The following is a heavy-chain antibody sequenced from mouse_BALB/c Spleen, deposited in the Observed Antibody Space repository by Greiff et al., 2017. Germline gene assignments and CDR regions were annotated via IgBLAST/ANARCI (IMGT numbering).Heavy chain of an antibody. CDR3: ASYYGSSYFDY. CDR2: INPYNDGT. D-gene: IGHD1-1*01. V-gene: IGHV1-14*01. Sequence: QLQQSGPELVKPGASVKMSCKASGYTFTSYVMHWVKQNPGQGLEWIGYINPYNDGTKYNEKFKGKATLTSDKSSSTAYMELSSLTSEDSAVYYCASYYGSSYFDYWGQGTTLTVSS. J-gene: IGHJ2*01. CDR1: GYTFTSYV.